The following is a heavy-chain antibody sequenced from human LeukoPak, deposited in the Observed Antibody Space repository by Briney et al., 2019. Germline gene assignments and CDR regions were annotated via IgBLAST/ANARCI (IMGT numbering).Heavy chain of an antibody. CDR1: GYTLTELS. CDR3: ATLGARPGLDV. J-gene: IGHJ6*02. Sequence: ASVTVSFKVSGYTLTELSMHWVRQAPGKRLEWMGGFDPEDGETIYAQKSQGRVTMTEDTSTDTAYMELSSLRSEDTAVYYGATLGARPGLDVWGQGTTVTVSS. V-gene: IGHV1-24*01. D-gene: IGHD1-26*01. CDR2: FDPEDGET.